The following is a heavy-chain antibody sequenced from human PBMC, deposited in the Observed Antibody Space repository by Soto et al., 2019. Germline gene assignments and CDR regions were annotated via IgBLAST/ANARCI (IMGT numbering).Heavy chain of an antibody. CDR3: ARAPPVTLYYYYGMDV. Sequence: PGGSLRLSCAASGFTFSSYDMHWVRQATGKGLEWVSAIGTAGDTYYPGSVKGRFTISRENAKNSLYLQMNSLRAEDTAVYYCARAPPVTLYYYYGMDVWGQGTTVTVSS. CDR1: GFTFSSYD. V-gene: IGHV3-13*01. CDR2: IGTAGDT. J-gene: IGHJ6*02. D-gene: IGHD4-17*01.